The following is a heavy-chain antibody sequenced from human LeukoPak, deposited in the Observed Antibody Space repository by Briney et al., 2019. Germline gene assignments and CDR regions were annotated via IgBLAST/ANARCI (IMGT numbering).Heavy chain of an antibody. CDR1: GYTFTSYA. Sequence: PRASVKVSCKASGYTFTSYAMNWLRQAPGQGLEWMGWINTNTGNPTYAQGFTGRFVFSLDTSVSTAYLQISSLKAEDTAVYYCARGKQWLSRRDYYYYYYMDVWGKGTTVTVSS. V-gene: IGHV7-4-1*02. CDR3: ARGKQWLSRRDYYYYYYMDV. D-gene: IGHD6-19*01. J-gene: IGHJ6*03. CDR2: INTNTGNP.